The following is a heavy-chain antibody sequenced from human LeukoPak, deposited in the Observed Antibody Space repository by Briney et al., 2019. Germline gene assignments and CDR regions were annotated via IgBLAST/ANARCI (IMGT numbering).Heavy chain of an antibody. CDR3: AKRGNDWDAFDI. CDR2: INPSGVST. J-gene: IGHJ3*02. CDR1: GYTFTNYY. D-gene: IGHD3-9*01. Sequence: SVKVSCKASGYTFTNYYIHWVRQAPGQGLEWMGIINPSGVSTTYAQKFQGRVTMTSDTSTSTVYMELSSLRSEDTALYYCAKRGNDWDAFDIWGQGTMVAVSS. V-gene: IGHV1-46*01.